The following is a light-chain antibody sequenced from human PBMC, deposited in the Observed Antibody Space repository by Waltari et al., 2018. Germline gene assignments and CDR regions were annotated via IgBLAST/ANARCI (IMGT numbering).Light chain of an antibody. CDR3: SSYRSDNTLI. Sequence: QSALTQPAPVSGSPGQSLTISSTGTGRDVGDYISVSWYHQHPGKVPKLMIYDVSQRPSGISSRFSASKSGNAASLTISGLQFEDEADYYCSSYRSDNTLIFGGGTKLTVL. CDR1: GRDVGDYIS. V-gene: IGLV2-14*03. J-gene: IGLJ2*01. CDR2: DVS.